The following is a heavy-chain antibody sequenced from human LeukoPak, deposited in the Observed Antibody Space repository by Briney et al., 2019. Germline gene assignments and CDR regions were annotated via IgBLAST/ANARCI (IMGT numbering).Heavy chain of an antibody. CDR1: GGSFSGYY. J-gene: IGHJ6*03. D-gene: IGHD3-10*01. CDR2: INHSGST. CDR3: ARRPRSKRITMVRGVMGLGYYYMDV. V-gene: IGHV4-34*01. Sequence: PSETLPLTCAVYGGSFSGYYWSWIRQPPGKGLEWIGEINHSGSTNYNPSLKSRVTISVDTSKNQFSLKLSSVTAADTAVYYCARRPRSKRITMVRGVMGLGYYYMDVWGKGTTVTISS.